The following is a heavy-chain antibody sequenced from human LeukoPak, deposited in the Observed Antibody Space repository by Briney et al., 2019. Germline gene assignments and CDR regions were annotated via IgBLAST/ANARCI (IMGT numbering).Heavy chain of an antibody. J-gene: IGHJ4*02. V-gene: IGHV1-18*01. CDR2: ISAYNGNT. Sequence: ASVKVSCKASGYTFTSYGISWVRQAPGQGLEWMGWISAYNGNTNYAQKLQGRVTMTTDTSTSTAYMELRSLRSDDTAVYYCASERSERGYFDYWGQGTLVTVSS. CDR3: ASERSERGYFDY. D-gene: IGHD1-1*01. CDR1: GYTFTSYG.